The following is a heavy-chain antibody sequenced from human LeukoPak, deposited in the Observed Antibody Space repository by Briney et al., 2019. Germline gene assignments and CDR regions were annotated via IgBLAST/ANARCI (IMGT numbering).Heavy chain of an antibody. D-gene: IGHD3-10*01. CDR2: ISNSGKYM. CDR3: ARDGGSGFHDY. Sequence: PGGSLRLSCTASGLTLSSYSMNWVRQAPGKGLEWVSSISNSGKYMYYTDSVKGRFTISRDSAKNSLYLQMNSLRAEDTAVYYCARDGGSGFHDYWGQGTLGTVS. CDR1: GLTLSSYS. J-gene: IGHJ4*02. V-gene: IGHV3-21*06.